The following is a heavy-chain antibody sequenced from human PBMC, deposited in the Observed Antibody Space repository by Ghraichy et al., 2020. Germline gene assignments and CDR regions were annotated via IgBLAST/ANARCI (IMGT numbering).Heavy chain of an antibody. V-gene: IGHV3-23*01. CDR3: ATARSSNYYSDY. J-gene: IGHJ4*02. D-gene: IGHD4-11*01. CDR2: ISGSGGST. Sequence: GGSLRLSCAASGFTFSSYAMSWVRQAPGKGLEWVSTISGSGGSTYYADSVKGRFTISRDNSKNTLFLLMNSLRAEDTAVYYCATARSSNYYSDYWGQGTLVTVSS. CDR1: GFTFSSYA.